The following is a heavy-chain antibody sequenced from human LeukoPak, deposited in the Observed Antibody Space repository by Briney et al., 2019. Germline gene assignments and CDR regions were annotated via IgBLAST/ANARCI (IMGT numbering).Heavy chain of an antibody. CDR2: VRYGGNIK. V-gene: IGHV3-30*02. Sequence: PGGSLRLSGAPSEFTFIAYAMNWIRQAPGRGLGGVAFVRYGGNIKYYADSVKGRFTISRDNSKNTLYLQMNSLRPDDTAVYYCTKDLGTEYNIFDYWGQGTLVTVSS. CDR3: TKDLGTEYNIFDY. CDR1: EFTFIAYA. J-gene: IGHJ4*02. D-gene: IGHD3-9*01.